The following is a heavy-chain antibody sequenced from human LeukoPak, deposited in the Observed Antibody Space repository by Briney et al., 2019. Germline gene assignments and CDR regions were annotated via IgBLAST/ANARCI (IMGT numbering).Heavy chain of an antibody. CDR1: GGSISSYY. D-gene: IGHD4-11*01. CDR3: ARDSDYSNYGEWGYYYYYMDV. V-gene: IGHV4-4*07. Sequence: SETLSLTCTVSGGSISSYYWSWIRQPAGKGLEWIGRIYTSGSTNYNPSLKSRVTMSVDTSKNQFSLKLSSVTAADTAVYYCARDSDYSNYGEWGYYYYYMDVWGKRTTVTVSS. CDR2: IYTSGST. J-gene: IGHJ6*03.